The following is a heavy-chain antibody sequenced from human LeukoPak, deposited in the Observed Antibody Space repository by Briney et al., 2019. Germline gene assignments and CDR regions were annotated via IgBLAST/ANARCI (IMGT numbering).Heavy chain of an antibody. CDR1: GGSFSGYY. Sequence: SETLSLTCAVYGGSFSGYYWSWIRQPPGKGLEWIGEINHSGSTNYNPSLKRRVTISVDTSKNQFSLKLSSVTAADTAVYYCARGPPYYYDSSGYYWRGFDYWGQGTLVTVSS. CDR3: ARGPPYYYDSSGYYWRGFDY. V-gene: IGHV4-34*01. D-gene: IGHD3-22*01. J-gene: IGHJ4*02. CDR2: INHSGST.